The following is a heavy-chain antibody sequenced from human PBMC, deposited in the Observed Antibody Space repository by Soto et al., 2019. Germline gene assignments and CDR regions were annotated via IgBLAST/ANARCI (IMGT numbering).Heavy chain of an antibody. Sequence: QVQLVQSGAEVKKPGSSVKVSCKASGGTFSSYAISWVRQAPGQGLEWMGGIIPIFGTANYAQKFQGRVTITADESTSTAYVELSSLRSEDTAVYYCARDEYYDILTGYYKARDYYYGMDVWGQGTTVTVSS. CDR3: ARDEYYDILTGYYKARDYYYGMDV. CDR1: GGTFSSYA. D-gene: IGHD3-9*01. CDR2: IIPIFGTA. J-gene: IGHJ6*02. V-gene: IGHV1-69*01.